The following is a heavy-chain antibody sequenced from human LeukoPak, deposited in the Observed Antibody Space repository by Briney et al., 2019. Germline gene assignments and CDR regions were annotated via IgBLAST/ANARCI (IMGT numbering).Heavy chain of an antibody. CDR2: IKDDGSHT. J-gene: IGHJ4*02. D-gene: IGHD6-25*01. CDR3: ARGSGITTGIDE. CDR1: GFTFRSHW. Sequence: GVSLRLFCAASGFTFRSHWMHWVRQAPGKGLVWVSRIKDDGSHTNYADSVKGRFTISRDNAKNTLSLQMNSLRGEDTAVYYCARGSGITTGIDEWGQGTLVTVSP. V-gene: IGHV3-74*01.